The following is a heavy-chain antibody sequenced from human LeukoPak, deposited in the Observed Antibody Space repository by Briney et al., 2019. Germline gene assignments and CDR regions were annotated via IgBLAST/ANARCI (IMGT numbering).Heavy chain of an antibody. V-gene: IGHV3-30*03. CDR3: AREKRSDLTFPGRRDAYYFDY. Sequence: HPGRSLRLSCAASGFTFSSYGMHWVRQAPGKGLEWVAVISYDGSNKYYADSVKGRFTISRDNAKSSLYLQMNSLRAEDTAVYYCAREKRSDLTFPGRRDAYYFDYWGQGTLVTVSS. CDR1: GFTFSSYG. D-gene: IGHD3-3*01. J-gene: IGHJ4*02. CDR2: ISYDGSNK.